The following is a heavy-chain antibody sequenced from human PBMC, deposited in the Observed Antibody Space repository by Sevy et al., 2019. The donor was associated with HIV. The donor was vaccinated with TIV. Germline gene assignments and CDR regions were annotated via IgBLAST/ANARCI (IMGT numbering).Heavy chain of an antibody. CDR1: GFTFSNYA. J-gene: IGHJ6*02. CDR2: ISRSGGSI. CDR3: AKVDVVVPVADYGLDV. Sequence: GGSLRLSCAASGFTFSNYAMSWVRQAPGKGLEWVSSISRSGGSIHYADSVKGRFTISRDNSKITLYLQMNSLRAEETAVYYCAKVDVVVPVADYGLDVWGQGTTVTVSS. V-gene: IGHV3-23*01. D-gene: IGHD2-2*01.